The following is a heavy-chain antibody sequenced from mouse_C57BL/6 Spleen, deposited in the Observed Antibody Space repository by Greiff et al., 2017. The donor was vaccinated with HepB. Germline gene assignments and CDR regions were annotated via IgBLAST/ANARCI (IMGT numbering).Heavy chain of an antibody. CDR1: GFTFSSYA. CDR2: ISSGGDYI. Sequence: DVQLVESGEGLVKPGGSLKLSCAASGFTFSSYAMSWVRQTPEKRLEWVAYISSGGDYIYYADTVKGRITISRDNARNTLYLQMSSLKSEDTAMYYCTREDTTVFDYWGQGTTLTVSS. J-gene: IGHJ2*01. V-gene: IGHV5-9-1*02. CDR3: TREDTTVFDY. D-gene: IGHD1-1*01.